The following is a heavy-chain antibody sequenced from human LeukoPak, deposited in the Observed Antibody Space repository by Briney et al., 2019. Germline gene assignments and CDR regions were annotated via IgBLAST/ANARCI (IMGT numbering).Heavy chain of an antibody. CDR1: GYTFTSYY. D-gene: IGHD6-13*01. CDR3: ARDISQGDRGRAAADSVVFDC. J-gene: IGHJ4*02. V-gene: IGHV1-46*01. CDR2: INPSGGST. Sequence: ASVKVSCKASGYTFTSYYMHWVRQAPGQGLEWMGIINPSGGSTSYAQKFQGRVTMTRDTSTSTVYMELSSLRSEDTAVYYCARDISQGDRGRAAADSVVFDCWGQGTLVTVSS.